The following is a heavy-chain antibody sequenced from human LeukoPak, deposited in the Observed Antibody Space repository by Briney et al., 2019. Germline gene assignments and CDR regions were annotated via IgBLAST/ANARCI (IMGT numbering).Heavy chain of an antibody. CDR1: GFTFSDYY. J-gene: IGHJ5*02. D-gene: IGHD3/OR15-3a*01. CDR2: ISSSGSTI. CDR3: AREDFDFWTGYFRSRGATRFDP. V-gene: IGHV3-11*04. Sequence: GGSLRLSCAASGFTFSDYYMSWIRQAPGKGLEWVSYISSSGSTIYYADSVKGRFTISRDNAKNSLYLQMNSLRAEDTAVYYCAREDFDFWTGYFRSRGATRFDPWGQGTLVTVSS.